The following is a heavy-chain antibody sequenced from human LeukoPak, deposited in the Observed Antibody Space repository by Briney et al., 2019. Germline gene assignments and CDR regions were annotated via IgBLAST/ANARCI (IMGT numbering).Heavy chain of an antibody. CDR1: GFTVSSNY. Sequence: PGGSLRLSCAASGFTVSSNYMSWVRQAPGKGLEWVAVISSDGIDEYYGDSVKGRFTISRDNSKNTLYLQMNSLKTEDTAVYYCTTDGLGSGSSSFLEYYYMDVWGKGTTVTVSS. V-gene: IGHV3-30*03. J-gene: IGHJ6*03. CDR3: TTDGLGSGSSSFLEYYYMDV. D-gene: IGHD6-6*01. CDR2: ISSDGIDE.